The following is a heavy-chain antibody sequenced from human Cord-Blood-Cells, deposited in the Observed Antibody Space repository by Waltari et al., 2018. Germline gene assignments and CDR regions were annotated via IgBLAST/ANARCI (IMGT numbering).Heavy chain of an antibody. V-gene: IGHV4-34*01. CDR2: INHSGGT. CDR3: ARHPYYGSGSYYNYFDY. Sequence: QVQLQQWGAGLLKPSETLSLTCAVYGGSFSGYYWSWIRQPPGKGLEWIWEINHSGGTNYNPTLKSGVTISVDTSKNQFSLKLSSVTAADTAVYYCARHPYYGSGSYYNYFDYWGQGTLVTVSS. D-gene: IGHD3-10*01. J-gene: IGHJ4*02. CDR1: GGSFSGYY.